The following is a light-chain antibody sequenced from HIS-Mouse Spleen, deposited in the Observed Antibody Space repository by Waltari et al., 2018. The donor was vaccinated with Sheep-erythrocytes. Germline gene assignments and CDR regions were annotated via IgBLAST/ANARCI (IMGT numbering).Light chain of an antibody. J-gene: IGLJ2*01. CDR1: SSNIGSNT. Sequence: QSVLTQPPSASGTPGQRVTISCSGSSSNIGSNTVNWYQQLPGTAPTLLIYSNKQRPSGVPDRFSGSKSGTSASLAISGLQSEDEADYYCAAWDDSLTVVFGGGTK. CDR2: SNK. V-gene: IGLV1-44*01. CDR3: AAWDDSLTVV.